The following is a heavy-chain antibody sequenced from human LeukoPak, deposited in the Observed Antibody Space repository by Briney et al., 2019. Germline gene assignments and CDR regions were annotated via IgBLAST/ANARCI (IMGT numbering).Heavy chain of an antibody. CDR1: GFTFSSYS. Sequence: GGSLRLSCAASGFTFSSYSMNWVRQAPGKGLEWVSSISSSSSYIYYADSVKGRFTIARDNAKNSLYLQMNSLRAEDTAVYYCARGRVAAAGTQPTLYWGQGTLVTVSS. CDR3: ARGRVAAAGTQPTLY. J-gene: IGHJ4*02. D-gene: IGHD6-13*01. V-gene: IGHV3-21*01. CDR2: ISSSSSYI.